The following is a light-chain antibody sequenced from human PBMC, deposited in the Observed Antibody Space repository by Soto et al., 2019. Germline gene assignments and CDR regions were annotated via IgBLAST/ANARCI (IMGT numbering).Light chain of an antibody. CDR2: DVS. CDR3: TSYTISSTPVA. J-gene: IGLJ2*01. Sequence: QPVLTQPASVSGSPGQSITISCTGISSDLGGYNSVSWYQQHPGKAPKLVIYDVSNRPSGVSDRFSGSKSGNTASLSISGLQAEDEADYYCTSYTISSTPVAFGGGTKLTVL. CDR1: SSDLGGYNS. V-gene: IGLV2-14*03.